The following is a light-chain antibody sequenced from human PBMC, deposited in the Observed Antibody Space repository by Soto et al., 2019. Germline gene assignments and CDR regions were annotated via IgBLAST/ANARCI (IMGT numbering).Light chain of an antibody. J-gene: IGLJ1*01. V-gene: IGLV1-40*01. CDR3: QSYDSSLSGYV. Sequence: QSVLTQPPSVSGAPGQRVTISCTGSSSYIGAGYDVHWYQQLPGAAPTLLFYGNTNRPSGVPDRFSGSKSGTSASLAITGLQAEDEADYYCQSYDSSLSGYVFGTGTKLTVL. CDR1: SSYIGAGYD. CDR2: GNT.